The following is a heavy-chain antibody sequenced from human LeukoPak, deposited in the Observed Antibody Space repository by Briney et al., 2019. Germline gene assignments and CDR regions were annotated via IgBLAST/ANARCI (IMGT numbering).Heavy chain of an antibody. D-gene: IGHD5-18*01. J-gene: IGHJ4*02. CDR1: GGSISSYY. CDR3: ARVRHDSYGFDY. Sequence: SETLSLICTVSGGSISSYYWSWIRQPPGKGLEWIGYIYYSGSTNYNPSLKSRVTISVDTSKNQFSLKLSSVTAADTAVYYCARVRHDSYGFDYWGQGTLVTVSS. V-gene: IGHV4-59*01. CDR2: IYYSGST.